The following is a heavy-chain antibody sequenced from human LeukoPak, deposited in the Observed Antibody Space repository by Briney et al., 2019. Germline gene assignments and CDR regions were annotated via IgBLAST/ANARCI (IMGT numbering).Heavy chain of an antibody. CDR1: GYTFTNYG. CDR2: ISGYNGNT. J-gene: IGHJ4*02. Sequence: ASVKVSCKASGYTFTNYGVTWVQQAPGQGLEWMGWISGYNGNTNYAQNLQGRVTMTTDTSTSTAYMELRSLRSDDTAVYYCARGYGDYVAIVDYWGQGTLVTVSS. CDR3: ARGYGDYVAIVDY. D-gene: IGHD4-17*01. V-gene: IGHV1-18*01.